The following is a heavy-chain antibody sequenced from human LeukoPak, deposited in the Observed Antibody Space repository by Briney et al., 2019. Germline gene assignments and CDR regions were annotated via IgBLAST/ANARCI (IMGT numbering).Heavy chain of an antibody. J-gene: IGHJ4*02. D-gene: IGHD6-6*01. Sequence: PSETLSLTCTVSGGPISGYFWSWIRQPPGKGLEWIGYIHDNGRTTYNPSLRSRVTISIDTSKSQFSLKLNSLTTTDTAVYYCAREGIYSSSSYFDSWGQGTLVTVSS. V-gene: IGHV4-59*01. CDR1: GGPISGYF. CDR2: IHDNGRT. CDR3: AREGIYSSSSYFDS.